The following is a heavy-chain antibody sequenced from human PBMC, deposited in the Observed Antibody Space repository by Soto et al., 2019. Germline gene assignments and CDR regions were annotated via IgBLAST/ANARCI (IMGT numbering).Heavy chain of an antibody. CDR2: ISKDGDKK. V-gene: IGHV3-30-3*01. Sequence: PGVSVRLSCAASGFTFSNYRMHWVRQAPGKGLEWVAVISKDGDKKYYADSVKGRFTISRDNSKNTLYLQMNSLRPEDTAVHYCAREWSVASPGYWGPRTQVTVSS. J-gene: IGHJ4*02. CDR3: AREWSVASPGY. D-gene: IGHD5-12*01. CDR1: GFTFSNYR.